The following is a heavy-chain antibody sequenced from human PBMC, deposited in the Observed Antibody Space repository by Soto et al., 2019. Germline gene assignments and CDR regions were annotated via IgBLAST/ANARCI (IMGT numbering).Heavy chain of an antibody. D-gene: IGHD6-6*01. CDR1: GFGVSAYA. Sequence: GSQRLSYAGSGFGVSAYARNRVRQAPGKGLEWVSSIVGTSDAIYYADSVKGRFTISRDNAKNSLFLQMSSLRAEDTAVYYCSTTSSSNYWGQGTLVTVSS. V-gene: IGHV3-21*01. CDR2: IVGTSDAI. CDR3: STTSSSNY. J-gene: IGHJ4*02.